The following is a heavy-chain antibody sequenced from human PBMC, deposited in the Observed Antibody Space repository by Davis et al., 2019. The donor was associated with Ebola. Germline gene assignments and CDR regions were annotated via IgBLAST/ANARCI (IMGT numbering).Heavy chain of an antibody. V-gene: IGHV3-7*01. Sequence: GESLKISCAASGLIFNNYWMSWIRQAPGKGPEWVAIIKEDGGEKYYVDSVKGRFTISRDNAKNSLYLQMNSLRDEDTAVYYCVRGRDIVVVTATPCFGFWGQGTMVTVSS. CDR3: VRGRDIVVVTATPCFGF. D-gene: IGHD2-21*02. CDR1: GLIFNNYW. J-gene: IGHJ3*01. CDR2: IKEDGGEK.